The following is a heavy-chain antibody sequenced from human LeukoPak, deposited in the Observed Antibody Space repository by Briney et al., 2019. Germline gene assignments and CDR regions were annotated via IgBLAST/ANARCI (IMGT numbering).Heavy chain of an antibody. J-gene: IGHJ4*02. V-gene: IGHV3-7*01. D-gene: IGHD1-14*01. Sequence: GRSLRLSCAASGLTLSGHWMSWVRQAPRKGLERVANINKGGSDKYYVDSVKGRFTYSRNNAKNLLSLQLNRLRGQNPAVNNCTRDRSRAEDDWGQGTLVTVSS. CDR1: GLTLSGHW. CDR3: TRDRSRAEDD. CDR2: INKGGSDK.